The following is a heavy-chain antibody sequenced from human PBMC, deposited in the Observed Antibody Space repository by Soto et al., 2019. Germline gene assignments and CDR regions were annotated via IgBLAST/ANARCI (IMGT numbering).Heavy chain of an antibody. J-gene: IGHJ6*02. V-gene: IGHV1-58*01. CDR3: AARYGSVYYYYGMDV. Sequence: ASVKVSCKASGFTFTSSAVQWVRQARGQRLEWIGWIVVGSGNTNYAQKFQERVTITRDMSTSTAYMELSSLRSEDTAVYYCAARYGSVYYYYGMDVWGQGTTVTVSS. CDR2: IVVGSGNT. D-gene: IGHD3-10*01. CDR1: GFTFTSSA.